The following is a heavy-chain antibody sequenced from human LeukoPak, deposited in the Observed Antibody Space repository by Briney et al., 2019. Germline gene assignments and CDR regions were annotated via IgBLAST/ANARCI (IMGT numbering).Heavy chain of an antibody. CDR2: ISGGGVST. J-gene: IGHJ4*02. CDR1: GFTLSTYA. D-gene: IGHD1-20*01. CDR3: AKAASGNWNDVSDY. V-gene: IGHV3-23*01. Sequence: GGSLRLSCAASGFTLSTYAMSWVRQAPGKGLEWVSAISGGGVSTSYADSVRGRFTISRDNSKNTLYLQMNSLRAEDTAVYYCAKAASGNWNDVSDYWGQGTLVTVSS.